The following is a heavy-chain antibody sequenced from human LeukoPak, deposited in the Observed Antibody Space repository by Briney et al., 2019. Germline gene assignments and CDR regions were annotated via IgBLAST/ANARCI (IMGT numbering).Heavy chain of an antibody. J-gene: IGHJ4*02. D-gene: IGHD6-13*01. CDR1: GFTFSSYA. CDR2: ISGSGSST. CDR3: AKSGSNWYGRGSQLAY. Sequence: GGSLRLSCAASGFTFSSYAMSWVRQAPGKGLEWVSGISGSGSSTYYADSVKGRFTISRDNSKNTLYLQMNSLRAEDTAVYYCAKSGSNWYGRGSQLAYWGQGTLVTVS. V-gene: IGHV3-23*01.